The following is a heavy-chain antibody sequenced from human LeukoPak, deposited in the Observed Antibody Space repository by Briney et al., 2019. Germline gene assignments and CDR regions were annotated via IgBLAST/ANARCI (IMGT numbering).Heavy chain of an antibody. Sequence: GRSLRLSCAASGFTFDDYAMHWVRQAPGKGLEWVSGISWNSGSIGYADSVKGRFTISRDNAKNSLYLQMSSLRAEDTALYYCAKDGSSLGSSSMGYYYYMDVWGKGTTVTVSS. CDR3: AKDGSSLGSSSMGYYYYMDV. CDR1: GFTFDDYA. V-gene: IGHV3-9*01. CDR2: ISWNSGSI. J-gene: IGHJ6*03. D-gene: IGHD6-13*01.